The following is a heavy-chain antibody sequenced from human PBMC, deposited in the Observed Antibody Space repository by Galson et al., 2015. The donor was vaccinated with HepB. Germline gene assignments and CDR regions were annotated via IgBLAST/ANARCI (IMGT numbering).Heavy chain of an antibody. CDR2: ISYDGSNK. Sequence: SLRLSCAASGFTFSSYSMNWVRQAPGKGLEWVAVISYDGSNKYYADSVKGRLTISRDNSKNTLYLQMNSLRAEDTAVYYCARGCGYSSSCGDDAFDIWGQGTMVTVSS. D-gene: IGHD6-13*01. V-gene: IGHV3-30*03. CDR1: GFTFSSYS. CDR3: ARGCGYSSSCGDDAFDI. J-gene: IGHJ3*02.